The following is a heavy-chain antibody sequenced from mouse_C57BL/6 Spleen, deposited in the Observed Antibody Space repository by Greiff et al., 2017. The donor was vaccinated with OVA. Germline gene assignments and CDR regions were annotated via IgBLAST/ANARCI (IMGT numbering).Heavy chain of an antibody. CDR1: GYTFTSYW. D-gene: IGHD3-2*02. J-gene: IGHJ1*03. V-gene: IGHV1-50*01. CDR3: ARGGQRRGYFDV. Sequence: VQLQQPGAELVKPGASVKLSCKASGYTFTSYWMQWVKQRPGQGLEWIGEIDPSDSYTNYNQKFKGKATLTVDTSSSTAYMQLSSLTSEDSAVYYCARGGQRRGYFDVWGTGTTVTVSS. CDR2: IDPSDSYT.